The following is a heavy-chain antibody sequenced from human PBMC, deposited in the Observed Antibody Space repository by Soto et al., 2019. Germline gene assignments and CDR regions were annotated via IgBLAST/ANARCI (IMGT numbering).Heavy chain of an antibody. J-gene: IGHJ3*02. Sequence: SEILSLTCTVSGGSISSYYWSWIRQPPGKGLEWIGYIYYSGSTNYNPSLKSRVTISVDTSKNQFSLKLSSVTAADTAVYYCARHNLIAVAGPRRAFDIWGQGTMVTVSS. CDR2: IYYSGST. CDR1: GGSISSYY. CDR3: ARHNLIAVAGPRRAFDI. D-gene: IGHD6-19*01. V-gene: IGHV4-59*08.